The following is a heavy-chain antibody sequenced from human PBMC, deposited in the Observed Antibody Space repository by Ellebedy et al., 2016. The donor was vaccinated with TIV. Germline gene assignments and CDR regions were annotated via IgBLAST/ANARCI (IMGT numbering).Heavy chain of an antibody. D-gene: IGHD6-19*01. CDR3: ARDQWLGRAYYFDY. Sequence: GESLKISCAASGFTFSNYWMSWVRQAPGKGLEWVANIKQDGSETYYVDSVKGRFSISRDNAKKSLYLQMNSLRDEDMALYYCARDQWLGRAYYFDYWGQGTLVTVSS. J-gene: IGHJ4*01. CDR1: GFTFSNYW. CDR2: IKQDGSET. V-gene: IGHV3-7*01.